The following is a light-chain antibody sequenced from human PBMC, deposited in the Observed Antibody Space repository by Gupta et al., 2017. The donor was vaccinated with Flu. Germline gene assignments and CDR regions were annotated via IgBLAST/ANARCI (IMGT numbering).Light chain of an antibody. CDR2: AAS. J-gene: IGKJ5*01. CDR1: HNINTY. V-gene: IGKV1-39*01. CDR3: QQNYNSPSLT. Sequence: DIQMTQPPSSLSASVGERVTITCRASHNINTYLNWYQQKPGKAPKVLIYAASTLQSGVRSRFGGGGSGKDFTLTISSLLQVEFATNYCQQNYNSPSLTFGQGTRLEI.